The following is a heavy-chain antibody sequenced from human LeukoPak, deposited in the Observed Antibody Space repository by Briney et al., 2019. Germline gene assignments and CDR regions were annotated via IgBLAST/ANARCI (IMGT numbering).Heavy chain of an antibody. CDR2: INPNSGGT. V-gene: IGHV1-2*02. CDR3: ATASWKNYYYYYRDV. D-gene: IGHD1-1*01. CDR1: GYTFTSYG. J-gene: IGHJ6*03. Sequence: ASVKVSCKASGYTFTSYGISWVRQAPGQGLEWMGWINPNSGGTNYAQKSQGRVTMTRDTSISTAYMELSSLRSEDTAVYYCATASWKNYYYYYRDVGGKGTTVTVSS.